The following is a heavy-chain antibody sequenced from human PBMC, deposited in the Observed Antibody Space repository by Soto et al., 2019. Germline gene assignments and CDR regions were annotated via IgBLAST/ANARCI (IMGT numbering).Heavy chain of an antibody. CDR2: ISAYTDNP. CDR3: ARVIPGAEAWFGP. D-gene: IGHD2-2*01. Sequence: ASVKVSCKASGYTFTNYGVAWVRQAPGQGLEWMGWISAYTDNPNYAQKFQGRVTMTIDTSTTTAYMDLRSLTSDDTAVYYCARVIPGAEAWFGPWGQGTLVTVSS. J-gene: IGHJ5*02. V-gene: IGHV1-18*01. CDR1: GYTFTNYG.